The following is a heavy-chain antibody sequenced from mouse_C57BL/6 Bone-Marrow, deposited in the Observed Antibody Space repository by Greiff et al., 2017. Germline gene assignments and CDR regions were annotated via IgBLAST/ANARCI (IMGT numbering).Heavy chain of an antibody. CDR2: IYPGSGNT. V-gene: IGHV1-76*01. CDR3: AYYGNYGYWYFGV. D-gene: IGHD2-1*01. Sequence: VQLQQSGAELVRPGASVKLSCKASGYTFTDYYINWVQQRPGQGLEWIARIYPGSGNTYYNEKFKGKATLTAEKSSSTAYMQRSSLTSEDSAVYFCAYYGNYGYWYFGVWGTGTTVTVSS. J-gene: IGHJ1*03. CDR1: GYTFTDYY.